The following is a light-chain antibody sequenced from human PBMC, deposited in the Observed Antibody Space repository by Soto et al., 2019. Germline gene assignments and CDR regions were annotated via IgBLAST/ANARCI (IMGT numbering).Light chain of an antibody. CDR3: SSFAVSNSFV. V-gene: IGLV2-8*01. CDR1: SNDVGGYNY. J-gene: IGLJ1*01. CDR2: EVN. Sequence: QSALTQPPSASGSPGQSVTISCTGTSNDVGGYNYVPWYQQHPGKAPKLTIYEVNKRPSGVPDRFSGSKSGNTASLTVSGLQAEDEADYYCSSFAVSNSFVFGTGTKVTV.